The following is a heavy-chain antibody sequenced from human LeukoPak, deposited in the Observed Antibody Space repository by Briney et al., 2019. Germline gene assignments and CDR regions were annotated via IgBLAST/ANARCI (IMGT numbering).Heavy chain of an antibody. CDR3: AKGRYSSSWYDY. D-gene: IGHD6-13*01. J-gene: IGHJ4*02. V-gene: IGHV3-23*01. Sequence: SGRSLRLSCAASGFTFSSYAMTWVRQAPGKGLEWVSAISGSGGSTFYADSVKGRFTISRDNSKNTLYLQMNSLRAEDTAVYYCAKGRYSSSWYDYWGQGTLVTVSS. CDR1: GFTFSSYA. CDR2: ISGSGGST.